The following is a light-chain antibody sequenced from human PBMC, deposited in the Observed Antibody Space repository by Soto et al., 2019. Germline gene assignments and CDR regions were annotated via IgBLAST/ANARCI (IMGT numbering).Light chain of an antibody. Sequence: DTQMTQSPSSLSASVGDRVTITCRASQNVRSYVNWYQQIPGKAPKLLIYETSTLHSGVPSTFSGDGYGTHLTLSISSLHPEDFATYYCQQTFSTPLTFGQGTKVDIK. V-gene: IGKV1-39*01. CDR1: QNVRSY. CDR2: ETS. J-gene: IGKJ4*01. CDR3: QQTFSTPLT.